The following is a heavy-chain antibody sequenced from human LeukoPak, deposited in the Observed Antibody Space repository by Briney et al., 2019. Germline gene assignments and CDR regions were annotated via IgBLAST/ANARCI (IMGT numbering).Heavy chain of an antibody. Sequence: SETLSLTCAISGGSISSYYWSWVRQPPGKGLEWIGHIFYSGTASYNPSLKSRITIVVDRSKNYFSLNLKSVTAADTAVYYCARDRLEYSSSWYRGGAFDIWGQGTMVTVSS. D-gene: IGHD6-13*01. V-gene: IGHV4-59*01. J-gene: IGHJ3*02. CDR3: ARDRLEYSSSWYRGGAFDI. CDR1: GGSISSYY. CDR2: IFYSGTA.